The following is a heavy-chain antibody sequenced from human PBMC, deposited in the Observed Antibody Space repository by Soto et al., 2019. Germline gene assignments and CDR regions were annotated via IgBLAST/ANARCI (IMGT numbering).Heavy chain of an antibody. V-gene: IGHV1-69*06. CDR3: ARGLECRGYCLDKPTWFGP. D-gene: IGHD2-15*01. J-gene: IGHJ5*02. Sequence: ASVKVSCKASGGTFSTYTFSWVRQAPGQGLEWMGRIIPIFGTPYYAQKFQGRVTITADKSTSTVYMELSSLGSDDTAVYFCARGLECRGYCLDKPTWFGPWGQGTLGTVS. CDR1: GGTFSTYT. CDR2: IIPIFGTP.